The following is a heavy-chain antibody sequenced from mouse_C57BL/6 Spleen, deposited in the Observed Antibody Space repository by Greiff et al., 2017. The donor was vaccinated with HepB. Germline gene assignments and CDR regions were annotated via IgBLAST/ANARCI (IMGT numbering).Heavy chain of an antibody. V-gene: IGHV1-39*01. CDR1: GYSFTDYN. D-gene: IGHD1-1*01. J-gene: IGHJ4*01. CDR2: INPNYGTT. CDR3: ARRNYYGSSYVMDY. Sequence: EVKLKESGPELVKPGASVKISCKASGYSFTDYNMNWVKQSNGKSLEWIGVINPNYGTTSYNQKFKGKATLTVDQSSSTAYMQLNSLTSEDSAVYYCARRNYYGSSYVMDYWGQGTSVTVSS.